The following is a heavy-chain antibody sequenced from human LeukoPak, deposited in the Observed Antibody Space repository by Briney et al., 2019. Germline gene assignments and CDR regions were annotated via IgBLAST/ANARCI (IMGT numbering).Heavy chain of an antibody. CDR1: GFTFSSYG. V-gene: IGHV3-30*02. Sequence: PGGSLRLSCATSGFTFSSYGMHWVRQTPGKGLDWMAFIRFDGTNKYYADSVKGRFSISRDNSKNTLYLQMNSLRAEDTAVYYCARVPFTIFGVVWGQGTLVTVSS. J-gene: IGHJ4*02. D-gene: IGHD3-3*01. CDR3: ARVPFTIFGVV. CDR2: IRFDGTNK.